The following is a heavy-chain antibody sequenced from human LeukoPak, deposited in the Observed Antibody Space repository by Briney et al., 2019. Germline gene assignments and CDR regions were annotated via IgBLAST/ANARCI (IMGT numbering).Heavy chain of an antibody. CDR1: GFTFSDYS. J-gene: IGHJ4*02. D-gene: IGHD3-22*01. Sequence: GGSLRLSCAASGFTFSDYSMNWVRQAPGKGLEWVSSISSSTLYIYYAGSVKGRFTISRDNAKNSLYLQMNSLRAEGTAVYYCARDKSSYYYDSSGYYDYWGQGTLVTVSS. CDR3: ARDKSSYYYDSSGYYDY. CDR2: ISSSTLYI. V-gene: IGHV3-21*01.